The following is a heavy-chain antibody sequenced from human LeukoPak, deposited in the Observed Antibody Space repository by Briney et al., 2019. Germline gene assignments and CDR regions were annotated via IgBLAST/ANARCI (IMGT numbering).Heavy chain of an antibody. D-gene: IGHD2-15*01. CDR3: ASTVVVAATWIWFDP. CDR1: GGSFSGYY. J-gene: IGHJ5*02. Sequence: SETLSLTCAVYGGSFSGYYWSWIRRPPGKGLEWIGEINHSGSTNYNPSLKSRVTISVDTSKNQFSLKLSSVTAADTAVYYCASTVVVAATWIWFDPWGQGTLVTVSS. V-gene: IGHV4-34*01. CDR2: INHSGST.